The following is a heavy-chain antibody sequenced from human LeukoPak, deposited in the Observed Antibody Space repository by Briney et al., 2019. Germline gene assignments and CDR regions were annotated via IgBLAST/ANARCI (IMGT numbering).Heavy chain of an antibody. CDR3: SYYYDSSGYVDY. D-gene: IGHD3-22*01. J-gene: IGHJ4*02. CDR1: GFTFNDAW. V-gene: IGHV3-15*01. Sequence: GGSLRLSCAASGFTFNDAWMNWVRQAPGKGLEWVGRIKSKADGGTIDYAAPVKGRFTISRDDSKNTVYMQMNSLKTEDTAVYYCSYYYDSSGYVDYWGQGTLVTVSS. CDR2: IKSKADGGTI.